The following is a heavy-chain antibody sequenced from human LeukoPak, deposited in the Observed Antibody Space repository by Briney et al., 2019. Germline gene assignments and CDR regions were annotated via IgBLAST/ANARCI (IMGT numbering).Heavy chain of an antibody. V-gene: IGHV1-24*01. CDR2: FDPEDGET. CDR1: GYTLTELS. CDR3: ATVGDCSSTSCYHKGSHNWFDP. D-gene: IGHD2-2*03. J-gene: IGHJ5*02. Sequence: ASVKVSCKVSGYTLTELSMHWVRRAPGKGLEWMGGFDPEDGETIYAQKFQGRVTMTEDTSTDTAYMELSSLRSGDTAVYYCATVGDCSSTSCYHKGSHNWFDPWGQGTLVTVSS.